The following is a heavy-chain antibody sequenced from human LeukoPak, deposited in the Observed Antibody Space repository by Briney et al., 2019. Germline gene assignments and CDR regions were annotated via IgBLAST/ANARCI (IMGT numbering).Heavy chain of an antibody. D-gene: IGHD3-10*01. V-gene: IGHV3-23*01. CDR3: ARAGTCDY. CDR1: GFAFTNYG. CDR2: VTASGGTT. Sequence: GGSLRLSCTASGFAFTNYGMNWVRQAPGKGLEWVSGVTASGGTTYYADSVKGRFTISRDNSKNTLYLQMNSLRADDTAVYYCARAGTCDYWGQGTLVTVSS. J-gene: IGHJ4*02.